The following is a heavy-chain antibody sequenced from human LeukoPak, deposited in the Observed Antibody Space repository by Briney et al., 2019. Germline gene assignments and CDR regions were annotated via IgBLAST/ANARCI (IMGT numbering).Heavy chain of an antibody. CDR2: IIPILGIA. V-gene: IGHV1-69*02. CDR3: ARTDYGDYPFDY. J-gene: IGHJ4*02. Sequence: SVKVSCKASGYTFTGYYMHWVRQAPGQGLEWMGRIIPILGIANYAQKFQGRVTITADKSTSTAYMELSSLRSEDTAVYYCARTDYGDYPFDYWGQGTLVTVSS. CDR1: GYTFTGYY. D-gene: IGHD4-17*01.